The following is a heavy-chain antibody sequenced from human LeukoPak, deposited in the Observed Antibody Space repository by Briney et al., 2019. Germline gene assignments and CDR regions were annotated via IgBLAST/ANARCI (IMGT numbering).Heavy chain of an antibody. J-gene: IGHJ4*02. CDR1: GYTFTSYD. Sequence: GASVKVSCKASGYTFTSYDINWVRQATGQGLEWMGWMSPNSGNTGYAQKFQGRVTMTRNTSISTAYMELSSLRSGDTAVYYCARGFPIRSSSWYQIDYWGQGTLVTVSS. CDR3: ARGFPIRSSSWYQIDY. CDR2: MSPNSGNT. V-gene: IGHV1-8*01. D-gene: IGHD6-13*01.